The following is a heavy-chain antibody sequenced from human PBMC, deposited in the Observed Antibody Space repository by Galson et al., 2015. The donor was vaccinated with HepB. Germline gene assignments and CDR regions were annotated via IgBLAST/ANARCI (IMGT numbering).Heavy chain of an antibody. J-gene: IGHJ4*02. CDR1: GYTFTGYY. Sequence: SVKVSCKASGYTFTGYYMHWVRQAPGQGLEWMGRINPNSGGTNYAQKFQGRVTMTRDTSISTAYMELSRLRSDDTAVYYCARLDGSGSYIGYWGQGTLVTVSS. V-gene: IGHV1-2*06. CDR3: ARLDGSGSYIGY. D-gene: IGHD3-10*01. CDR2: INPNSGGT.